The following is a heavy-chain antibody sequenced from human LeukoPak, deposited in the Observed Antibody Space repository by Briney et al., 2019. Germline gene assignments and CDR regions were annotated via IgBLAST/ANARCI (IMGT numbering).Heavy chain of an antibody. V-gene: IGHV3-48*02. J-gene: IGHJ6*02. CDR1: GFTFSSYS. CDR3: ARDITVVRGLIGYYYGMVV. D-gene: IGHD3-10*01. Sequence: GGSLRLSCAASGFTFSSYSMNWVRQAPGKGLEWVSYISSNSSNTNYADSVKGRFTNYRDNAKNSLYLQMDSLSDEDTAVYYCARDITVVRGLIGYYYGMVVWGQGTTVTVS. CDR2: ISSNSSNT.